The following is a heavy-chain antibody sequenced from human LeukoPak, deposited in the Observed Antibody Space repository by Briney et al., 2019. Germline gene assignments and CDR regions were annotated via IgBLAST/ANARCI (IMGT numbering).Heavy chain of an antibody. Sequence: ASVKVSFKASGYTFTSYGISWVRQAPGQGLEWMGWISAYNGNTNYAQKLQGRVTMTTDTSTSTAYMELRSLRSDDTAVYYCARAPADYDILTGYPMWFDPWGQGTLVTVSS. CDR1: GYTFTSYG. D-gene: IGHD3-9*01. J-gene: IGHJ5*02. V-gene: IGHV1-18*01. CDR2: ISAYNGNT. CDR3: ARAPADYDILTGYPMWFDP.